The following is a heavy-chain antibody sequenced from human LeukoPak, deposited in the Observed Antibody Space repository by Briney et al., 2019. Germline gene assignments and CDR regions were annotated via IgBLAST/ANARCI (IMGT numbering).Heavy chain of an antibody. CDR1: GFTFSTYT. V-gene: IGHV3-21*01. CDR3: AKEYKGSGSYLPDY. CDR2: ISSSSSYI. D-gene: IGHD3-10*01. Sequence: GGSLRLSCAASGFTFSTYTMNWVRQAPGKGLEWVSSISSSSSYIYYADSVKGRFTISRDNSKNTLYLQMNSLRAEDTAVYYCAKEYKGSGSYLPDYWGQGTLVTVSS. J-gene: IGHJ4*02.